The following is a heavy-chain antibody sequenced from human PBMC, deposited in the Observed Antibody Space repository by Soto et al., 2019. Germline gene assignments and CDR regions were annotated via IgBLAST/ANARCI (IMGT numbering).Heavy chain of an antibody. V-gene: IGHV4-61*01. Sequence: SETLSLTCTVSGGSFKSGSYCWSWIRQPPGKGLEWIGYVYHTGRTSYNPSLKSRVSISMDTSKNQFSLNLDSVTAADTAVYFCARDFAYFDSWGQGTLVTVSS. CDR1: GGSFKSGSYC. J-gene: IGHJ4*02. CDR3: ARDFAYFDS. D-gene: IGHD3-3*01. CDR2: VYHTGRT.